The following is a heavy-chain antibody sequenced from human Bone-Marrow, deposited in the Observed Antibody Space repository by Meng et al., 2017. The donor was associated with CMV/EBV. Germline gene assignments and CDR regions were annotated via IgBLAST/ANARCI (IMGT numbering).Heavy chain of an antibody. D-gene: IGHD2-2*02. CDR2: IIPMVSTA. J-gene: IGHJ6*02. Sequence: SVKVSCKASGYTFTSYYMHWVRQAPGQGLEWMGGIIPMVSTADYAQKFEGRVTITTDESTSTAYMEVTSLRSEDTAVYFCARAYCSSTTCYNRGDYVKGLDVWGQGTTVTVSS. CDR3: ARAYCSSTTCYNRGDYVKGLDV. CDR1: GYTFTSYY. V-gene: IGHV1-69*05.